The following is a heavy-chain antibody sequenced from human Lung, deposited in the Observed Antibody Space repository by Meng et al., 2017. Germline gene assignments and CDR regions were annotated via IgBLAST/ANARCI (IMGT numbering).Heavy chain of an antibody. CDR2: IKSNTDRGTT. CDR3: VWDDKAVADY. J-gene: IGHJ4*02. CDR1: GFYFNNAW. V-gene: IGHV3-15*01. D-gene: IGHD1-1*01. Sequence: EVHLMESGGDLVKPGGSLRLSCAASGFYFNNAWMSWVRQTPGKGLEWAGRIKSNTDRGTTEYAAPVTGRFTISRDDSKSTLYLQMSGLRIDDTGVHYCVWDDKAVADYWGQGTLVTVSS.